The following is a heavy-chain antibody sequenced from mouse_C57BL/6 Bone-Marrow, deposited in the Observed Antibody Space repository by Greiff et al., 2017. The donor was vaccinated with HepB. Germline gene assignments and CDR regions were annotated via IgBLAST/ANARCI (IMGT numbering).Heavy chain of an antibody. CDR1: GFSFNTYA. D-gene: IGHD1-3*01. J-gene: IGHJ4*01. CDR2: IRSKSNNYAT. CDR3: VRQGKWAMDY. Sequence: EVQLVESGGGLVQPKGSLKLSCAASGFSFNTYAMNWVRQAPGKGLEWVARIRSKSNNYATYYADSVKDRFTISRDDSESMLYLQMNNLKTEDTAMYYCVRQGKWAMDYWGQGTSVTVSS. V-gene: IGHV10-1*01.